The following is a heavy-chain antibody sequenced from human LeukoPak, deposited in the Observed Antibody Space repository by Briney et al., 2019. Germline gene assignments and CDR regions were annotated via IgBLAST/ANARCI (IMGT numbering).Heavy chain of an antibody. CDR3: ARHIAAAGFDY. CDR1: GFTFSSYA. V-gene: IGHV3-64*01. D-gene: IGHD6-13*01. Sequence: PGGSLRLSCAASGFTFSSYAMHWFRQAPAKGLEYVSAISSNGGSTYYANSVKGRFTISRDNSKNTLYLQMGSLRAEDMAVYYCARHIAAAGFDYWGQGTLVTVSS. CDR2: ISSNGGST. J-gene: IGHJ4*02.